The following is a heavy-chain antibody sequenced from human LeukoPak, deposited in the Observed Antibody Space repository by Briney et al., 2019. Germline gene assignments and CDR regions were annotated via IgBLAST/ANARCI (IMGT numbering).Heavy chain of an antibody. CDR3: AAGKTSSGLDY. CDR2: INDGDGNT. Sequence: ASVKVSCKASGYTFTSYAVHWVRRAPGQSLEWMGYINDGDGNTNYAQKFQERVTITRDRSTSTAYMELSSLRSEDTAVYYCAAGKTSSGLDYWGQGTLVTVSS. V-gene: IGHV1-58*01. CDR1: GYTFTSYA. D-gene: IGHD6-6*01. J-gene: IGHJ4*02.